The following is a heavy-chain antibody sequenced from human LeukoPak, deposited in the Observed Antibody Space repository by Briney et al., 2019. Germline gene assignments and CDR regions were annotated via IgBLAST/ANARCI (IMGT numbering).Heavy chain of an antibody. V-gene: IGHV3-53*01. CDR3: ARDRLSVL. J-gene: IGHJ4*02. D-gene: IGHD2/OR15-2a*01. CDR2: IYSGGRT. CDR1: GFTFSSNY. Sequence: PGGSLRLSCAASGFTFSSNYMSWVRQAPGKGLEGVSVIYSGGRTYYSDSVKGRFTISRDNSKNMLYLQMNSLRAEDTAVYYCARDRLSVLWGQGTLVTVSS.